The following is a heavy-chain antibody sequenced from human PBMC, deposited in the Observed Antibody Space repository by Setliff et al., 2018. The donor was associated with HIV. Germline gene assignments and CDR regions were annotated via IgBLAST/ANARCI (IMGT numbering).Heavy chain of an antibody. D-gene: IGHD6-19*01. CDR1: GFTVSSNY. CDR3: TRMISPRPNRYSSGWFDY. CDR2: ISSSGTTT. J-gene: IGHJ5*01. V-gene: IGHV3-48*04. Sequence: GSLRLSCAASGFTVSSNYMSWVRQAPGKGLEWLSYISSSGTTTYYADSVKGRFTISRDNAKNSLYLQMNSLRVEDTAVYYCTRMISPRPNRYSSGWFDYWGQGTLVTVSS.